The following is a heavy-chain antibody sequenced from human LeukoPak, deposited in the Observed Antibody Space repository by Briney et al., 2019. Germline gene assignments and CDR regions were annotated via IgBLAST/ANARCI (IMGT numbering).Heavy chain of an antibody. V-gene: IGHV3-48*04. CDR3: ARGGGYSSGWYDY. CDR2: ISSSSSTI. Sequence: PGGSLRLSCAASGFSFTNYWMSWVRQAPGKGLEWVSYISSSSSTIYYADSVKGRFTISRDNAKNSLYLQMNSLRAEDTAVYYCARGGGYSSGWYDYWGQGTLVTVSS. J-gene: IGHJ4*02. CDR1: GFSFTNYW. D-gene: IGHD6-19*01.